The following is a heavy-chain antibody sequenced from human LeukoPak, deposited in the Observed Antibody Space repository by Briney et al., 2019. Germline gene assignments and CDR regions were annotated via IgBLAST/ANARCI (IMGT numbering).Heavy chain of an antibody. CDR2: INPNSGGT. D-gene: IGHD2-2*01. CDR1: GYTFTGYY. CDR3: ARERRPTRYNWFDP. V-gene: IGHV1-2*02. J-gene: IGHJ5*02. Sequence: GASVKVSCKASGYTFTGYYMHWVRQAPGQGLEWMGWINPNSGGTNYAQKFQGRVTMTRDTSISTAYMELSRLRSDDTAVYYCARERRPTRYNWFDPWGQGTLVPVSS.